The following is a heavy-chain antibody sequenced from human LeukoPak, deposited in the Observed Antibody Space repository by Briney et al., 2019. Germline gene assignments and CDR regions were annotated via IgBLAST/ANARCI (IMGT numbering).Heavy chain of an antibody. CDR3: VRMEGSSGWYSFAG. V-gene: IGHV4-59*01. J-gene: IGHJ4*02. CDR1: NGSITDYY. Sequence: PSETLSLTCTVSNGSITDYYWSWIRQPPCKGLEWIGYIYYSGSTNYSPSLKSRLTTSVDTSKNQSSLRLSSVTAADTAVYYCVRMEGSSGWYSFAGWGQGILVTVSS. D-gene: IGHD6-19*01. CDR2: IYYSGST.